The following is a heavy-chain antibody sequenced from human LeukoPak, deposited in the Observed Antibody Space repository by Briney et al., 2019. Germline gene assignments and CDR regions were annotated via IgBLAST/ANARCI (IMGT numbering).Heavy chain of an antibody. V-gene: IGHV4-38-2*02. Sequence: PSETLSLTCTVSGYSISTNYYWAWIRQSPGTGLEWIGSVYHNGETYYNPSLKSRVIMSVDTSKNEFSLRLTSVTAADTAVCYCVTPRSWELSDMAVWGKGTTVIVSS. J-gene: IGHJ6*03. CDR3: VTPRSWELSDMAV. D-gene: IGHD1-26*01. CDR1: GYSISTNYY. CDR2: VYHNGET.